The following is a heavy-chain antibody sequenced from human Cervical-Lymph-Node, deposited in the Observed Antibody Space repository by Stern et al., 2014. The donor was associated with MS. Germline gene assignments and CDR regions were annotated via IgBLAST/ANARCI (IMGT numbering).Heavy chain of an antibody. V-gene: IGHV4-34*01. CDR3: ARAHRSESHDY. J-gene: IGHJ4*02. CDR2: TKKSGST. Sequence: VQLGQWGAGLLKPSETLSLTCAVYGGSFSGYYWSWIRQPPGKGLEWIGETKKSGSTNYNPSLKSRVTISVDTSKNQFTLKLSSVTAADTAVYYCARAHRSESHDYWGQGTLVTVSS. CDR1: GGSFSGYY.